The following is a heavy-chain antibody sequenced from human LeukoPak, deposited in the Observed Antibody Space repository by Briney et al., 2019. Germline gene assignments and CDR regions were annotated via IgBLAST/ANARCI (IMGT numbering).Heavy chain of an antibody. CDR1: GYRFTNYR. V-gene: IGHV5-51*01. Sequence: GESLKISCRGSGYRFTNYRIAWVRQMPGKGLEWMGIIYPGDSETTYSPSFQGQVTISVDKSINTAYLQWSSLGTSDTAMYYCARLDEDFYYDGSGFYFWGQGTLVTVSS. D-gene: IGHD3-22*01. CDR2: IYPGDSET. CDR3: ARLDEDFYYDGSGFYF. J-gene: IGHJ1*01.